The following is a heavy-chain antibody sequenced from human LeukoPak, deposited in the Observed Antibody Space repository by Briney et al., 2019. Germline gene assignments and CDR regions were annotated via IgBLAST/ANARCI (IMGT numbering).Heavy chain of an antibody. V-gene: IGHV4-38-2*02. J-gene: IGHJ5*02. CDR2: IYQSGST. CDR3: ARISAGYSSSRTVFNWFDP. CDR1: GYSISSGYY. D-gene: IGHD6-13*01. Sequence: SGTLPLTCTVSGYSISSGYYWGWIRQPPGKGLEWIGSIYQSGSTYYNPSLKSRVTISVDTSKNQFSLKLSSVTAADTAVYYCARISAGYSSSRTVFNWFDPWGQGTLVTVSS.